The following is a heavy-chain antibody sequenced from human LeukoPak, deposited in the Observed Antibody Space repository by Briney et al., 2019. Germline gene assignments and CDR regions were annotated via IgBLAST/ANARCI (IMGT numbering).Heavy chain of an antibody. V-gene: IGHV3-74*01. CDR1: GFIFSDYW. CDR2: INRDGTGT. D-gene: IGHD6-19*01. J-gene: IGHJ4*02. Sequence: GGSLRLSCAPSGFIFSDYWFHWVRHTPGQGLVWVAAINRDGTGTSHADSVRGRFTVSRDNAKNTLYLQLNSLRADDTAVYYCARGLSYAVAYGDYWGQGTLVTVSS. CDR3: ARGLSYAVAYGDY.